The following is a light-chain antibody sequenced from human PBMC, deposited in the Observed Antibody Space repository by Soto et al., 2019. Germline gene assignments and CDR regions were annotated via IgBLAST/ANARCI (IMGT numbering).Light chain of an antibody. CDR3: EPAGRFPIT. CDR1: QTISSW. J-gene: IGKJ5*01. Sequence: EIEMTQARCTLSGSVGDRVTITCRASQTISSWLAWYQQKPGKAPKLLIYDASNLETGVPSRFSGSGSGTDFTFTISSLQPEDFATYYCEPAGRFPITFGQATRLEI. V-gene: IGKV1-5*01. CDR2: DAS.